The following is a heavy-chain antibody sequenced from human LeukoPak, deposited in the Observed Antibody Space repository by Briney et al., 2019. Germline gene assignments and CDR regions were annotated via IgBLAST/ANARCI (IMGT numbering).Heavy chain of an antibody. J-gene: IGHJ4*02. V-gene: IGHV1-18*01. D-gene: IGHD6-13*01. CDR2: ISAYNGNT. Sequence: ASVKVPCKASGYTFTSYGISWVRQAPGQGLEWMGWISAYNGNTNYAQKLQGRVTMTTDTSTSTAYMELRSLRSDDTAVYYCARDRVPLTSSPGVFGYWGQGTLVTVSS. CDR3: ARDRVPLTSSPGVFGY. CDR1: GYTFTSYG.